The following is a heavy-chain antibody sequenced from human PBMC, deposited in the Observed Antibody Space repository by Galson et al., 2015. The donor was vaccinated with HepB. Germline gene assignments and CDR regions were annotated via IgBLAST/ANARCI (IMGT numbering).Heavy chain of an antibody. V-gene: IGHV7-4-1*02. CDR3: AREPAAAGTGADALDI. CDR1: GYTFTGYY. CDR2: INTNTGNP. J-gene: IGHJ3*02. Sequence: SVKVSCKASGYTFTGYYMHWVRQAPGQGLEWMGWINTNTGNPTYAQGFTGRFVFSLDTSVSTAYLQISSLKAEDTAVYYCAREPAAAGTGADALDIWGQGTMVTVSS. D-gene: IGHD6-13*01.